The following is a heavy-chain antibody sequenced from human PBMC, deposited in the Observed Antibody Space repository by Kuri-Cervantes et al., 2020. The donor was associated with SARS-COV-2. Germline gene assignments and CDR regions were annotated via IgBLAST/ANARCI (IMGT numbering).Heavy chain of an antibody. J-gene: IGHJ4*02. CDR2: ISWNSGSI. D-gene: IGHD3-10*01. CDR3: AKDHDNEFGELLSHY. CDR1: GFTFGDYA. Sequence: GGSLRLSCAASGFTFGDYAMHWVRQAPGKGLEWVSGISWNSGSIGYADSVKGRFTISRDNSKSMLYLQMDSLKAKDTAVYYCAKDHDNEFGELLSHYWGQGTLVTVSS. V-gene: IGHV3-9*01.